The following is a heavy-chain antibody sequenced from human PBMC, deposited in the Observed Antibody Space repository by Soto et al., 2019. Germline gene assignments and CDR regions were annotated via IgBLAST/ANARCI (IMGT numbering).Heavy chain of an antibody. Sequence: EVQLVESGGGLVQPGRSLRLSCAASGFTFDDYAMHWVRQAPGKGLEWVSGISWNSGSIGYAYSVKGRFTISRDNAKNSLYLQMNSLRAEDTALYYCAKETLYYYGMDVWGQGTTVTVSS. CDR1: GFTFDDYA. J-gene: IGHJ6*02. CDR2: ISWNSGSI. V-gene: IGHV3-9*01. CDR3: AKETLYYYGMDV.